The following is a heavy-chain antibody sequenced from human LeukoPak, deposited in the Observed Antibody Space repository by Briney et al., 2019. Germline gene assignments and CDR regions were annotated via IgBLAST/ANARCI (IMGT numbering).Heavy chain of an antibody. CDR1: GGSISSSSYY. D-gene: IGHD4-17*01. V-gene: IGHV4-39*01. Sequence: SETLSLTCTVSGGSISSSSYYWGWIRQPPGKGLEWIGSIYYSGSTYYNPSLKSRVTISVDTSKNQFSLKLSSVTAADTAVYYCARPGLRQYYFDYWGQGTLVTVSS. CDR2: IYYSGST. CDR3: ARPGLRQYYFDY. J-gene: IGHJ4*02.